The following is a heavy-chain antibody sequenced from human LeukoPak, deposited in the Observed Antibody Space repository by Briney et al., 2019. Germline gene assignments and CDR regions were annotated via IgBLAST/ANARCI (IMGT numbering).Heavy chain of an antibody. D-gene: IGHD3-10*01. J-gene: IGHJ4*02. CDR2: INTDGSST. V-gene: IGHV3-74*01. CDR3: SSLAVRGLAQPPVDY. CDR1: GFTFSSYW. Sequence: GGSLRLSCAASGFTFSSYWMHWDRQAPGKGPVWVSRINTDGSSTSYADSVKGRFTISRGNAKNTLYLQMNSLRAEDTAVYYCSSLAVRGLAQPPVDYWGQGTLVTVSS.